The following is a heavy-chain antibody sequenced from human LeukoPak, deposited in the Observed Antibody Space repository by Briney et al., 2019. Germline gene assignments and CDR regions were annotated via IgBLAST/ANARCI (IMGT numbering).Heavy chain of an antibody. J-gene: IGHJ6*02. D-gene: IGHD3-3*01. CDR1: GFTFSSYA. V-gene: IGHV3-30-3*01. CDR2: ILYDGSNK. CDR3: ARDLVTIFGVVSWGMDV. Sequence: PGRSLRLSCAASGFTFSSYAMHWVRQAPGKWLEWVAVILYDGSNKYYADSVKGRFTISRDNSKNTLYLQMNSLRAEDTAVYYCARDLVTIFGVVSWGMDVWGQGTTVTVSS.